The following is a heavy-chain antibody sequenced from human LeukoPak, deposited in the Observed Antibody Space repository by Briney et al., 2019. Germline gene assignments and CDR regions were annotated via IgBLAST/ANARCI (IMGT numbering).Heavy chain of an antibody. V-gene: IGHV1-2*02. CDR2: INPNSGGT. CDR1: GYTFTGYY. D-gene: IGHD3-22*01. Sequence: GASVKVSCKASGYTFTGYYMHWVRQAPGQGLEWMGWINPNSGGTNYAQEFQGRVTMTRDTSISTAYMELSRLRSDDTALYYCARATGGYYDYFDYWGQGTLVTVSS. J-gene: IGHJ4*02. CDR3: ARATGGYYDYFDY.